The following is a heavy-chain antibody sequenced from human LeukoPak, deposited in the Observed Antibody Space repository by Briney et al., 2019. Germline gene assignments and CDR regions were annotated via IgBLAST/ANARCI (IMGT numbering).Heavy chain of an antibody. Sequence: AETLSLTCTVSGYSISRGYYWGWIRQPPGKGLEWIGSIYHCGRIFYNPSLKSRVTISVDQSKNLFSLKLTSVTAADKAVYYCARGVIYTSSSDFGFWGQGTLVTVSS. CDR2: IYHCGRI. J-gene: IGHJ4*02. CDR3: ARGVIYTSSSDFGF. CDR1: GYSISRGYY. V-gene: IGHV4-38-2*02. D-gene: IGHD6-6*01.